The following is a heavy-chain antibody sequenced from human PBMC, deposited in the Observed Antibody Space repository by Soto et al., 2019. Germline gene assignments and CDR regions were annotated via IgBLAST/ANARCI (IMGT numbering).Heavy chain of an antibody. Sequence: QVQLQESGPGLVKPSQTLSLTCTVSGGSISSGGYYWSWILQHPGKVMEWIGYIYYRGSTFYNPSRKNRVTVSVDTSKNKSSLKLSSVAYADTAVYYCARSSHSTVTTYDYWGQGTLLGVCS. CDR3: ARSSHSTVTTYDY. J-gene: IGHJ4*02. D-gene: IGHD4-17*01. CDR2: IYYRGST. CDR1: GGSISSGGYY. V-gene: IGHV4-31*03.